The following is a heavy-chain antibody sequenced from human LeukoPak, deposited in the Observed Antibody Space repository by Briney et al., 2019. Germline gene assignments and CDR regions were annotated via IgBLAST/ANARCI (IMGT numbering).Heavy chain of an antibody. CDR2: ISGSGGST. Sequence: QPGGSLRLSCAASGFTFSNYAMTWVRQAPGRGLEWVSSISGSGGSTFYADSVKGRFTISRDYSKNTLYMQMNSLRAEDTAVYYCATGGGYDSSGYYSSGDYWGQGTLVTVSS. V-gene: IGHV3-23*01. D-gene: IGHD3-22*01. CDR3: ATGGGYDSSGYYSSGDY. J-gene: IGHJ4*02. CDR1: GFTFSNYA.